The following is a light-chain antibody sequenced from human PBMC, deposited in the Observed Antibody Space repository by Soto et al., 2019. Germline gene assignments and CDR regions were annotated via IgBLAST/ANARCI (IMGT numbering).Light chain of an antibody. J-gene: IGLJ2*01. Sequence: QSVLTQPPSVSGAPGQRVTISCTGSSSNIGAGYDVHWYQQLPGTAPKLLIYGNSKRPSGVPDRFSGSKSGTSASLAITGLQDEDEAEYYCQSYDSSLSGLLFGGGTKLTVL. CDR1: SSNIGAGYD. V-gene: IGLV1-40*01. CDR3: QSYDSSLSGLL. CDR2: GNS.